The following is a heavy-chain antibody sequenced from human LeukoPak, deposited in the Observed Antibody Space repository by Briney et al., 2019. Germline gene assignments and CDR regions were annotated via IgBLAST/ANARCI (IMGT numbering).Heavy chain of an antibody. Sequence: PSETLSLTCAVSAASISNYCWSWIRQAPGKGLEWIGEINHSGSTNYNPSLKSRVTISVDTSKNQFSLKLSSVTAADTAVYYCARGRPRFDYWGQGTLVTVSS. CDR1: AASISNYC. CDR2: INHSGST. D-gene: IGHD6-6*01. V-gene: IGHV4-34*01. J-gene: IGHJ4*02. CDR3: ARGRPRFDY.